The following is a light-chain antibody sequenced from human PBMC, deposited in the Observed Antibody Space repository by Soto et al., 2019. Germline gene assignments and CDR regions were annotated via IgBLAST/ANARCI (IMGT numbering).Light chain of an antibody. Sequence: QLVLTQSPSASASLGASVKLTCTLSSGHSNYAIAWHQQQSEKGPRYLMKLNSDGSHSKGDAIPDRFSGSSSRAERYLTISSLQAEDEADYYCQTWGSGIVVFGGGTKLTVL. CDR3: QTWGSGIVV. J-gene: IGLJ2*01. CDR2: LNSDGSH. CDR1: SGHSNYA. V-gene: IGLV4-69*01.